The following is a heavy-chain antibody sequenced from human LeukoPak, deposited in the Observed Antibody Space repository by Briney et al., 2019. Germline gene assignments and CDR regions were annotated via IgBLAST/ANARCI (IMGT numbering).Heavy chain of an antibody. CDR3: ARNIYYSGSENFGTCDF. CDR2: LSNDGSNE. J-gene: IGHJ4*02. V-gene: IGHV3-30*06. CDR1: GFTFSSYG. D-gene: IGHD3-10*01. Sequence: PGGSLRLSCAASGFTFSSYGMHWVRQAPGKGLEWVGVLSNDGSNEYYVDSVKGRFTISRDNSKNILYLQMNSLRPEDTALYYCARNIYYSGSENFGTCDFWGQRALVTVSS.